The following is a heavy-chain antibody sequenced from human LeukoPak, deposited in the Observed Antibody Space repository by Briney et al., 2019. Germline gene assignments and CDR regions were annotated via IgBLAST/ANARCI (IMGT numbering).Heavy chain of an antibody. Sequence: ASVKVSYKASGYTFTSYYMHWVRQAPGRGLEWMGIINPSGGSTSYAQKFQGRVTMTRDMSTSTVYMELSSLRSEDTAVYYCARDGDYYDSSGYTDYWGQGTLVTVSS. J-gene: IGHJ4*02. CDR1: GYTFTSYY. CDR2: INPSGGST. V-gene: IGHV1-46*01. CDR3: ARDGDYYDSSGYTDY. D-gene: IGHD3-22*01.